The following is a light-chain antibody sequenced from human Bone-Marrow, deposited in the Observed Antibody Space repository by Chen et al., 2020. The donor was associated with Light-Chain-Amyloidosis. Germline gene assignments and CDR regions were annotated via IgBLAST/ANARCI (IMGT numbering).Light chain of an antibody. CDR1: QSVFFSSTNKNY. Sequence: DIVMTKYPLSLAVPLGERATLHCKSSQSVFFSSTNKNYLAWYQREPGQPPKLHIYCASTRESGVPDRFSGSGAGTDFTLTVSSLQPEDAAVDICQQYCGTPTFGLGTRVEIK. CDR2: CAS. CDR3: QQYCGTPT. V-gene: IGKV4-1*01. J-gene: IGKJ1*01.